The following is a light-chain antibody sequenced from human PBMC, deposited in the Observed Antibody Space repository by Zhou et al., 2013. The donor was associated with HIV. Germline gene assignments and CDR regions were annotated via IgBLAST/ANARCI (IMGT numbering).Light chain of an antibody. J-gene: IGLJ2*01. Sequence: QSALTQPASVSGSPGQSITISCTGTSSDVGTYNYVSWYQQHPGKAPKLMIYDVSNRPSGVSNRFSGSKSGNTASLTISGLQAEDEADYYCSSYTISSTPEGVLFGGGTKLTVL. CDR1: SSDVGTYNY. CDR2: DVS. V-gene: IGLV2-14*03. CDR3: SSYTISSTPEGVL.